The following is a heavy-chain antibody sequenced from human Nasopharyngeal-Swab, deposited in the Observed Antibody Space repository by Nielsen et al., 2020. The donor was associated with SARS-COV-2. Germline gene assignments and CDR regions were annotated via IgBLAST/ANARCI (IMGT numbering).Heavy chain of an antibody. Sequence: WIRQPPGKGMEWVSSISSGSSYIYYADSVKGRFTISRDNAKNSLYLQMNSLRAEDTAVYYCARDGWYDILTGYLALYYYYYGMDVWGQGTTVTVSS. CDR2: ISSGSSYI. D-gene: IGHD3-9*01. J-gene: IGHJ6*02. V-gene: IGHV3-21*01. CDR3: ARDGWYDILTGYLALYYYYYGMDV.